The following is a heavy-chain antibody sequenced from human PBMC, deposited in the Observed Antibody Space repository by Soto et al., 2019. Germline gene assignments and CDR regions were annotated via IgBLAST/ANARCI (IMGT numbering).Heavy chain of an antibody. CDR2: INPNSGGT. CDR1: GYTFTGYY. CDR3: ARGRSYIDTAMDAPFTY. Sequence: ASVKVSCKASGYTFTGYYMHWVRQAPGQGLEWMGWINPNSGGTNYAQKFQGWVTMTRDTSISTAYMELSRLRSDDTAVYYCARGRSYIDTAMDAPFTYCGQGTLVTGSS. J-gene: IGHJ4*02. V-gene: IGHV1-2*04. D-gene: IGHD5-18*01.